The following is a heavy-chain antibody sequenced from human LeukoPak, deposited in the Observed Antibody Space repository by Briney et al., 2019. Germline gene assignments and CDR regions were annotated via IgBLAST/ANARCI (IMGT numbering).Heavy chain of an antibody. Sequence: SETLSLTCAVSGGSISSSNWWSWVRQPPGKGLEWIGEIYHSGSTNYNPSLKSQVTISVDKSKNQFSLKLSSVTAADTAVYYCARFSHRYCSGGSCHTFYYYYGMDVWGQGTTVTVSS. V-gene: IGHV4-4*02. CDR1: GGSISSSNW. D-gene: IGHD2-15*01. CDR3: ARFSHRYCSGGSCHTFYYYYGMDV. CDR2: IYHSGST. J-gene: IGHJ6*02.